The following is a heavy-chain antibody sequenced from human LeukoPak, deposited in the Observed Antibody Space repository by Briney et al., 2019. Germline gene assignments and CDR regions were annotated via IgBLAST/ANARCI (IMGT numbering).Heavy chain of an antibody. D-gene: IGHD1-26*01. Sequence: ASVTVSCKSSGYTFTVYYMHWVRQAPAPGLEWMGWINPNSGGTNYAQKFQGRVTMTRDTSISTAYMELSGLRSDDTAVYYCARGRSIVGATRLPNMDVWGKGTTVTVSS. CDR1: GYTFTVYY. J-gene: IGHJ6*03. V-gene: IGHV1-2*02. CDR2: INPNSGGT. CDR3: ARGRSIVGATRLPNMDV.